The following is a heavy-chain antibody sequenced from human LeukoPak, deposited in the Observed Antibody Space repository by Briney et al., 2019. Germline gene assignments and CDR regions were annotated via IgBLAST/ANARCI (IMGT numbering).Heavy chain of an antibody. J-gene: IGHJ6*02. CDR2: IYYSGST. Sequence: SETLSLTCTVSGGSISSYYWSWIRQPPGKGLEWCGYIYYSGSTNYNPSLKSRVTISVDTSKNQFSLKLSSVTAADTAVYYCARHNNPGYCSSSSCYAWASYYYYGMDVWGQGTTVTVSS. CDR3: ARHNNPGYCSSSSCYAWASYYYYGMDV. V-gene: IGHV4-59*08. CDR1: GGSISSYY. D-gene: IGHD2-2*01.